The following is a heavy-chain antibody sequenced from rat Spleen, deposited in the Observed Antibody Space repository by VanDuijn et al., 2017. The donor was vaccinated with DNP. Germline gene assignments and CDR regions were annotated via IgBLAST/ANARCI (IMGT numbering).Heavy chain of an antibody. CDR2: IAPSGGNT. V-gene: IGHV5-31*01. J-gene: IGHJ2*01. CDR3: ASHTYYGYDYFVY. Sequence: EVQLVESGGGLVQPGRSLKVSCVASGFTFNNYWMTWIRQVPGKGLEWVASIAPSGGNTYSPDSVKGRFTISRDNAEGTLNLQMNSLRSEDTATYYCASHTYYGYDYFVYWGQGVMVTVSS. D-gene: IGHD1-9*01. CDR1: GFTFNNYW.